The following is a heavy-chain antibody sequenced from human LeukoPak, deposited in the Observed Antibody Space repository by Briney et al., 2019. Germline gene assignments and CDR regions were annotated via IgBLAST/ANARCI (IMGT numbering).Heavy chain of an antibody. D-gene: IGHD3-10*01. Sequence: SETLSLTCTVSGGSISSGDYYWSWIRQPPGKGLEWIGYIYYSGSTYYNPSLKSRVTISVDTSKNQFSLKLSSVTAADTAVYYCATMATGYYYGMDVWGQGTTVTVSS. CDR1: GGSISSGDYY. CDR2: IYYSGST. J-gene: IGHJ6*02. CDR3: ATMATGYYYGMDV. V-gene: IGHV4-30-4*01.